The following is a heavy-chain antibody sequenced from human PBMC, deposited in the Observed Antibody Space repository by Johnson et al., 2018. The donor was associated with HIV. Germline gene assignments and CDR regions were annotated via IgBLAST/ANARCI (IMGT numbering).Heavy chain of an antibody. CDR1: GFTFSSYD. D-gene: IGHD3-22*01. V-gene: IGHV3-20*04. J-gene: IGHJ3*02. Sequence: VQLVESGGGLVQPGGSLRLSCAASGFTFSSYDMHWVRQATGKGLEWVSGINWNGGSTGSADSVKGRFTISRDNANNSLYLQMNSLRAEDTALYYCARGVRDSSGYPFAFDIWGQGTMVSVSS. CDR3: ARGVRDSSGYPFAFDI. CDR2: INWNGGST.